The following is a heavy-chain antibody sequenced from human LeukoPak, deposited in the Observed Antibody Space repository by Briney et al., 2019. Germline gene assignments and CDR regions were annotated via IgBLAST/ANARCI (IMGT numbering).Heavy chain of an antibody. CDR3: ARGLTSYYYDSSGYYLGSWYFDY. CDR2: INHSGST. D-gene: IGHD3-22*01. Sequence: SETLSLTCAVYGGSFSGYYWSWIRQPPGKGLEWIGEINHSGSTNYNPSLKSRVTISVDTSKNQFSLKLSSVTAADTAVYYCARGLTSYYYDSSGYYLGSWYFDYWGQGTLVTVSS. J-gene: IGHJ4*02. V-gene: IGHV4-34*01. CDR1: GGSFSGYY.